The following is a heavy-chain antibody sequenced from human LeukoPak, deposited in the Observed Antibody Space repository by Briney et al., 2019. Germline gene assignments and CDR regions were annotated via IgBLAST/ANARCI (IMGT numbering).Heavy chain of an antibody. CDR3: ARRRPGFFALDI. J-gene: IGHJ3*02. CDR2: INSDGSSI. CDR1: GFTFSNYW. Sequence: GGSLRLSCAASGFTFSNYWMYRVHQGPGKGLVWVSRINSDGSSIAYADSVKGGVVISRDNDRNTLYLQINSLRVEDTAVYYCARRRPGFFALDIWGQGTLVTVSS. V-gene: IGHV3-74*01.